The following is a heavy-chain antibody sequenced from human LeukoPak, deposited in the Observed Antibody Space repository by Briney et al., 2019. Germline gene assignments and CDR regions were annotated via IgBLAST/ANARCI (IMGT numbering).Heavy chain of an antibody. J-gene: IGHJ4*02. V-gene: IGHV4-34*01. CDR1: GGSFSGYY. CDR3: ARRESGTHPFDY. CDR2: INHSGST. Sequence: YPSETLSLTCAVYGGSFSGYYWSWIRQPPGKGLEWIGEINHSGSTNYNPSLKSRVTISVDTSKNQFSLKLSSVTAADTAVYYCARRESGTHPFDYWGQGTLVTVSS. D-gene: IGHD1-26*01.